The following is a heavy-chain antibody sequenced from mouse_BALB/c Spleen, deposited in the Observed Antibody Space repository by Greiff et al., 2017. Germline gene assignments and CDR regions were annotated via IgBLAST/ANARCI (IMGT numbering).Heavy chain of an antibody. CDR3: ARDQDDYGFDY. CDR1: GFTFSSYA. D-gene: IGHD2-4*01. CDR2: ISSGGSYT. V-gene: IGHV5-9-4*01. J-gene: IGHJ2*01. Sequence: EVKLMESGGGLVKPGGSLKLSCAASGFTFSSYAMSWVRQSPEKRLEWVAEISSGGSYTYYPDTVTGRFTISRDNAKNTLYLEMSSLRSEDTAMYYCARDQDDYGFDYWGQGTTLTVSS.